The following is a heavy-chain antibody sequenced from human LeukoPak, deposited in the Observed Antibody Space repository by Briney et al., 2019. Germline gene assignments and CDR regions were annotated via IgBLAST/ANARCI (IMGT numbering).Heavy chain of an antibody. J-gene: IGHJ4*02. CDR3: ARLLGYCSSTSCYPNFDY. CDR1: GFTFSSYA. CDR2: ISGSGGST. V-gene: IGHV3-23*01. D-gene: IGHD2-2*01. Sequence: GGSLRLSCAASGFTFSSYAMSWVRQAPGKGLEWVSAISGSGGSTYYADSVKGRFTISRDNSKNTLYLQMNSLRAGDTAVYYCARLLGYCSSTSCYPNFDYWGQGTLVTVSS.